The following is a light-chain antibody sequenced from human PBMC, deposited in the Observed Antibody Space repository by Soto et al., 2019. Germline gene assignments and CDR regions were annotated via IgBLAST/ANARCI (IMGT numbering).Light chain of an antibody. CDR3: QQYTNWPPYT. Sequence: EIVMTQSPATLSVSPGERATLSCRASQSVSSNLAWYQQKPGQAPRLLIYGASTRAPGIPARFSGSGSGTELTLTISSLQSEDFAVYYCQQYTNWPPYTFGQGTKLEIK. V-gene: IGKV3-15*01. CDR1: QSVSSN. CDR2: GAS. J-gene: IGKJ2*01.